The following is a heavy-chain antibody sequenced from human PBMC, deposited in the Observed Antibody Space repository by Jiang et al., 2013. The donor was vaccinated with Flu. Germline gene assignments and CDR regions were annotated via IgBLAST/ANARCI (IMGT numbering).Heavy chain of an antibody. V-gene: IGHV3-23*01. J-gene: IGHJ5*02. Sequence: GGSLMQPTGSLRLSCAASGFTFSSHAMTWVRQAPGKGLEWVSGISAGGSSIYYADSVKGRFTISRDNSKNTVFLQMNSLRAEDTAVYFCAKFTSSAVGSNWFDPWGQGTLVTVSS. CDR3: AKFTSSAVGSNWFDP. CDR2: ISAGGSSI. D-gene: IGHD2-2*01. CDR1: GFTFSSHA.